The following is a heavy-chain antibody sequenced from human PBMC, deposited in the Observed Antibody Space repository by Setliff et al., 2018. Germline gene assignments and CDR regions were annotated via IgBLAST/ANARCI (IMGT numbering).Heavy chain of an antibody. J-gene: IGHJ4*02. D-gene: IGHD3-3*01. CDR1: GGSFSGYY. CDR2: INHSGGT. V-gene: IGHV4-34*01. Sequence: SETLSLTCAVYGGSFSGYYWSWIRQPPGKGLEWIGEINHSGGTNYNPSLKSRVTISVDTSKNQFSLKLSSVTAADTAVYYCARGNYNFWSGYYTGVYYFDYWGQGTLVTVSS. CDR3: ARGNYNFWSGYYTGVYYFDY.